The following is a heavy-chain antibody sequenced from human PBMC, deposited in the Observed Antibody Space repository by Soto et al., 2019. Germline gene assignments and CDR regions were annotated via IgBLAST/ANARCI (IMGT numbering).Heavy chain of an antibody. CDR1: GYTFINYY. CDR3: ARGLITAAGTSLSS. CDR2: INPSGGST. V-gene: IGHV1-46*01. J-gene: IGHJ5*02. Sequence: QVQLVQSGAEVKEPGASVKVSCKASGYTFINYYLHWVRQAPGQGLEWMGIINPSGGSTTYAKRFHGRVTMTRDTPTCTVYMELSSLRSEDTAVYFCARGLITAAGTSLSSWGQGTLVTVSS. D-gene: IGHD6-13*01.